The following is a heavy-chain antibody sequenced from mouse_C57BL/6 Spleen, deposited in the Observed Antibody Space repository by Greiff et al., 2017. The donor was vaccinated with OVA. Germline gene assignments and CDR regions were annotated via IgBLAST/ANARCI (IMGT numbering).Heavy chain of an antibody. V-gene: IGHV1-4*01. Sequence: VQLQQSGAELARPGASVKMSCKASGYTFTSYMMHWVKQRPGQGLEWIGYINPSSGYTKYNQKFKDKATLTADKSSSTAYMQLSSLTSEDSAVYYCARDYGNYEGFAYWGQGTLVTVSA. D-gene: IGHD2-1*01. CDR1: GYTFTSYM. CDR3: ARDYGNYEGFAY. CDR2: INPSSGYT. J-gene: IGHJ3*01.